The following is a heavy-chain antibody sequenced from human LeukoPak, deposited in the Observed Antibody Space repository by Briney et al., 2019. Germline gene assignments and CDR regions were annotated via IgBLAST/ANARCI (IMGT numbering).Heavy chain of an antibody. V-gene: IGHV4-4*02. J-gene: IGHJ4*02. CDR1: GGSISSSDW. CDR3: ARVMDYYDSSGTSDY. CDR2: IYYSGST. D-gene: IGHD3-22*01. Sequence: PSGTLSLTCAVSGGSISSSDWWSWVRQPPGKGLEWIGYIYYSGSTYYNPSLKSRVTISVDTSKNQFSLKLSSVTAADTAVYYCARVMDYYDSSGTSDYWGQGTLVTVSS.